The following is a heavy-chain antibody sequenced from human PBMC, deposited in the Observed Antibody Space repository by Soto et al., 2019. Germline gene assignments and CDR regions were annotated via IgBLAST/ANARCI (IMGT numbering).Heavy chain of an antibody. CDR2: ISSSGSTI. CDR1: GFTFSDYY. Sequence: QVQLVESGGGLVKPGGSLRLSCAASGFTFSDYYMSWIRQAPGKGLEWVSYISSSGSTIYYADSVKGRFTISRDNAKNSLYLQMNSLGAEDTAVYYCARDTSRYCSGCSCHRPGDYWGQGTLVTVSS. CDR3: ARDTSRYCSGCSCHRPGDY. J-gene: IGHJ4*02. D-gene: IGHD2-15*01. V-gene: IGHV3-11*01.